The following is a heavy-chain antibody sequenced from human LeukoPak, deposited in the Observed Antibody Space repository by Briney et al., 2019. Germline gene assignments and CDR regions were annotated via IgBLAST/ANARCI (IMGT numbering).Heavy chain of an antibody. Sequence: GTSLRLSCATSGFTFRSHAMHWVRQSPGKGLEWVAQIWYDGSNKYYADSVKGRFSVSRDNSKNTLYLQMNSLRVEDTAVYYCTRDTFGTEDYWGQGTLVTVSS. CDR1: GFTFRSHA. V-gene: IGHV3-33*01. J-gene: IGHJ4*02. CDR3: TRDTFGTEDY. D-gene: IGHD1-14*01. CDR2: IWYDGSNK.